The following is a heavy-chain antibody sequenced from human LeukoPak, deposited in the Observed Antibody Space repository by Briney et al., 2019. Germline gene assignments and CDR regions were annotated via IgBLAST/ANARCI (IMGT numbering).Heavy chain of an antibody. Sequence: GGSLRLSCAASGFIFSSYSMNWVRQAPGKGLEWVSSISSSSSYIYYADSVKGRFTISRDNAKNSLYLQMNSLRVEDTAVYYCARGGAARPDFWGQGTLVTVSS. D-gene: IGHD6-6*01. J-gene: IGHJ4*02. CDR3: ARGGAARPDF. CDR2: ISSSSSYI. V-gene: IGHV3-21*01. CDR1: GFIFSSYS.